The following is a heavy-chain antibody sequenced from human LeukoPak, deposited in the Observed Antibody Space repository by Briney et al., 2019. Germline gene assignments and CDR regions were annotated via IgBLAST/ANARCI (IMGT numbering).Heavy chain of an antibody. D-gene: IGHD5-18*01. V-gene: IGHV4-34*01. J-gene: IGHJ4*02. CDR1: GGSFSGYY. Sequence: LETLSLTCAVYGGSFSGYYWSWIRQPPGKGLEWIGEINHSGSTNYNPSLKSRVTISVDTSKNQFSLKLSSVTAADTAVYYCARMWIQLWYYDYWGQGTLVTVSS. CDR3: ARMWIQLWYYDY. CDR2: INHSGST.